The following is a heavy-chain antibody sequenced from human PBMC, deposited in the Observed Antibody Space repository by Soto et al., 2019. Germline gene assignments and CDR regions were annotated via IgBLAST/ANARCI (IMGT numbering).Heavy chain of an antibody. Sequence: PGGSLRLSCAVSGLNFIDYYFDWVRQSPGKWLEWVGRSKNKANSYIMEYAASVKGRFTISRDDSKNSVFLQMSSLKTEDTAVYYCVVVGRTSWGHGTTVTVPS. CDR3: VVVGRTS. CDR1: GLNFIDYY. CDR2: SKNKANSYIM. J-gene: IGHJ3*01. D-gene: IGHD2-15*01. V-gene: IGHV3-72*01.